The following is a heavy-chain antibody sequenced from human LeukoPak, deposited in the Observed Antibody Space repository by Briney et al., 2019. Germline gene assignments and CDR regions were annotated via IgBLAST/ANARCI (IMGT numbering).Heavy chain of an antibody. V-gene: IGHV3-23*01. CDR2: ISGSGGST. CDR1: GFTFSSYA. J-gene: IGHJ6*02. Sequence: GGSLRLSCAASGFTFSSYAMGWVRQAPGKGLEWVSAISGSGGSTYYADSVKGRFTISRDNSKNTLYLQMNSLRAEDTAVYYCARDKFGELLDYYGMDVWGQGTTVTVSS. CDR3: ARDKFGELLDYYGMDV. D-gene: IGHD3-10*01.